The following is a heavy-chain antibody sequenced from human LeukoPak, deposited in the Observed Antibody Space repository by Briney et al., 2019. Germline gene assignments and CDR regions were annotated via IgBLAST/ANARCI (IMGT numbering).Heavy chain of an antibody. J-gene: IGHJ4*02. V-gene: IGHV4-34*01. CDR2: INHDGSS. CDR1: GGSLTGYY. Sequence: PSETLSLTCDVSGGSLTGYYWSWVRQPPGKGLEWIGEINHDGSSYNNPSLKSRVTISIDTSKNQFSLRLSSVTAADTGVYYCARSNSYGPGTHYLHHWGQGTLVTVSS. D-gene: IGHD3-10*01. CDR3: ARSNSYGPGTHYLHH.